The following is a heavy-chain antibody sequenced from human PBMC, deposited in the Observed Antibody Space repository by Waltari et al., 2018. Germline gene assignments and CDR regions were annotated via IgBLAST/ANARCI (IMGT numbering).Heavy chain of an antibody. D-gene: IGHD3-10*01. Sequence: EVQLLESGGAFVRPGGSLRLSCAASGFNFRNYAMTWVRQAPGKGLEGVARINFRGGNTVYADSVKGRSNIARDNSKNTLSIQLDSLRLDDTAVYFCARVNRESLIRGATIDSWGQGTRVTVSS. CDR3: ARVNRESLIRGATIDS. J-gene: IGHJ4*02. V-gene: IGHV3-23*01. CDR1: GFNFRNYA. CDR2: INFRGGNT.